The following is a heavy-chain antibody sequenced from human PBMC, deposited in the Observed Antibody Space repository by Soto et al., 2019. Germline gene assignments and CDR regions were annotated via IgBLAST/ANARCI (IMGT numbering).Heavy chain of an antibody. CDR3: TRLGGFYQALDS. CDR1: GGSLSGYY. D-gene: IGHD3-22*01. V-gene: IGHV4-59*08. CDR2: IYYAGTT. Sequence: NPSETLSLTCSISGGSLSGYYWTWTRQPPGKGLEWIGYIYYAGTTTYNPSLKNRVTISLDTPKNHFSLKMDSVTAADTAVYYCTRLGGFYQALDSWGQGVLVTVSS. J-gene: IGHJ4*02.